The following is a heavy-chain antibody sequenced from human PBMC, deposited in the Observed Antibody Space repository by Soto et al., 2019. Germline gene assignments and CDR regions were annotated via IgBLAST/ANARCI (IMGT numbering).Heavy chain of an antibody. D-gene: IGHD4-17*01. CDR2: ISWNSGSI. CDR3: AKDLGTIYGDYAGNYFDY. J-gene: IGHJ4*02. Sequence: GGSLRLSCAASGFTFDDYAMHWVRQAPGKGLEWVSGISWNSGSIGYADSVKGRFTISRDNAKNSLYLQMNSLRAEDTALYYCAKDLGTIYGDYAGNYFDYWGQGTLVTVSS. CDR1: GFTFDDYA. V-gene: IGHV3-9*01.